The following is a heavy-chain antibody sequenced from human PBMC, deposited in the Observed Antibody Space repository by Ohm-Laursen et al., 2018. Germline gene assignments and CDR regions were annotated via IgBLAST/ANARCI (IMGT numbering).Heavy chain of an antibody. CDR1: GYTFTSYD. V-gene: IGHV1-8*01. J-gene: IGHJ6*02. CDR3: ATYPYYDFWSGYYKNYYGMDV. CDR2: MNPNSGNT. D-gene: IGHD3-3*01. Sequence: ASVKVSCNASGYTFTSYDINWVRQATGQGLEWMGWMNPNSGNTGYAQKFQGRVTMTRNTSISTAYMELSSLRSEDTAVYYCATYPYYDFWSGYYKNYYGMDVWGQGTTVTVSS.